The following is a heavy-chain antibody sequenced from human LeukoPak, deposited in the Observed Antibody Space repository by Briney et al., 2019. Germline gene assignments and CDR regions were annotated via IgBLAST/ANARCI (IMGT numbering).Heavy chain of an antibody. D-gene: IGHD3-22*01. V-gene: IGHV3-21*01. CDR2: ISSSSSYI. J-gene: IGHJ4*02. Sequence: GGSLRLSCAASGFTFSSYSMNWVRQAPGKGLEWVSSISSSSSYIYYADSVKGRFTISRDNAKNSLYLQMNSLRAEDTAVYYCARDGHYETRSFDYWGQGTLVTVSS. CDR1: GFTFSSYS. CDR3: ARDGHYETRSFDY.